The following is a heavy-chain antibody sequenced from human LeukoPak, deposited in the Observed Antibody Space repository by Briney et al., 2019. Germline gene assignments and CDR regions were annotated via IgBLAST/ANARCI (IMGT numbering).Heavy chain of an antibody. CDR3: ARGSQWLGIYYFDY. CDR2: INPNSGGT. V-gene: IGHV1-2*02. Sequence: GASVKVSCKASGYTFTGYYMHWVRQAPGQGLEWMGWINPNSGGTNYAQKFQGRVTMTRDTSISTAYMELSRLRSDDTAVYYCARGSQWLGIYYFDYWGQGTLVTVSS. D-gene: IGHD6-19*01. CDR1: GYTFTGYY. J-gene: IGHJ4*02.